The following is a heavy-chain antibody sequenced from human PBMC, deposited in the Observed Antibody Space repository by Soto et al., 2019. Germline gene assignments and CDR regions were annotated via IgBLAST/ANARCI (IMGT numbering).Heavy chain of an antibody. CDR2: ISGYSGNT. Sequence: ASVKVSCKASGYTFTSYGISWVRQAPGQGLEWMGWISGYSGNTNYPQRLQGRVTMTTDTSTSTAFMELRSLRSDDTAVYYCARGHEYSGYDFYVAFDIWGQGTMVTVSS. V-gene: IGHV1-18*01. CDR3: ARGHEYSGYDFYVAFDI. D-gene: IGHD5-12*01. CDR1: GYTFTSYG. J-gene: IGHJ3*02.